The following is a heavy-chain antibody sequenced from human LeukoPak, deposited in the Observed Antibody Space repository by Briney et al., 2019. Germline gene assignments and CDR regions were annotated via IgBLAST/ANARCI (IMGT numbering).Heavy chain of an antibody. D-gene: IGHD1-14*01. CDR1: GFTFSSYC. J-gene: IGHJ6*02. CDR3: AREVSAAQYYGMDV. CDR2: ICFDGSNK. Sequence: SLTLSCAASGFTFSSYCMHWVRQAPGKGLEWVAVICFDGSNKDYAHSVNGRFTISRDNSYNSLHLQMNSLTAEDTSVSYCAREVSAAQYYGMDVWGQGTTVTVPS. V-gene: IGHV3-33*01.